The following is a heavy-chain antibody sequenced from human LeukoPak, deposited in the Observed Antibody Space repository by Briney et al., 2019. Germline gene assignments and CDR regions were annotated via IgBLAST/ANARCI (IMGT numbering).Heavy chain of an antibody. Sequence: PSETLSLTCAVYGGSFSGYYWSWIRQPPGKGLEWIGEINHSGSTNYNPSLKSRVTISVDTSKNQFSLKLSSVTAADTAVYYCARRIAVAGPLVVWGQGTMVTVSS. V-gene: IGHV4-34*01. CDR1: GGSFSGYY. CDR2: INHSGST. CDR3: ARRIAVAGPLVV. D-gene: IGHD6-19*01. J-gene: IGHJ3*01.